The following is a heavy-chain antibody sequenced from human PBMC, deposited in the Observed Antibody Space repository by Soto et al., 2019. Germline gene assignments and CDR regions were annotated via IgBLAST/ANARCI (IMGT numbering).Heavy chain of an antibody. Sequence: QVQLVQSEAEVKKPGSTVKVSCKASGDTFSIDTFSWVRQAPGQGLEWMGRVISPLDVANYAQTFQNRLTITAVLSTSTVPMELASLRYDDTAVYYCGREENGDVGDHWGQGSLVIVSS. J-gene: IGHJ4*02. CDR2: VISPLDVA. CDR1: GDTFSIDT. CDR3: GREENGDVGDH. V-gene: IGHV1-69*02. D-gene: IGHD4-17*01.